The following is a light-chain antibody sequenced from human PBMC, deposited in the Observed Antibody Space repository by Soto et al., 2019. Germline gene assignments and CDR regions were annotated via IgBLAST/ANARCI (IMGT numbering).Light chain of an antibody. CDR1: QNVRSNF. Sequence: EIVLTQSPGTLSASPGERATLSCRASQNVRSNFLAWYQQKPGQAPRPLLYGASSRATGIPDRFSGSGAGTDVTSTRSRQESEDSAVSFCQQYGSSETFGQGTKLEV. V-gene: IGKV3-20*01. J-gene: IGKJ2*01. CDR2: GAS. CDR3: QQYGSSET.